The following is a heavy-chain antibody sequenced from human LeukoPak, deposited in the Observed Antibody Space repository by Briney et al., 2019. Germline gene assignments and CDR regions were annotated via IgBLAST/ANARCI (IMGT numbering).Heavy chain of an antibody. CDR2: ISFDGSKK. D-gene: IGHD2-8*02. Sequence: GGSLRLSCAASGFTFSYYTMHWVRQAPGKGLEWVAVISFDGSKKYYADSVKGRFTISRDNSQNTLFLQMNSPRAEDTAVYYCARERYWNFDYWGQGTLVTLSS. CDR3: ARERYWNFDY. CDR1: GFTFSYYT. J-gene: IGHJ4*02. V-gene: IGHV3-30*04.